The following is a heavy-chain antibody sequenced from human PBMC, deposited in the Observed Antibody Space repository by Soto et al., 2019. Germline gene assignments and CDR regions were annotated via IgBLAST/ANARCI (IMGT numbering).Heavy chain of an antibody. CDR2: IYYIGST. CDR3: ARVATGGATWSFDY. D-gene: IGHD1-26*01. V-gene: IGHV4-31*03. J-gene: IGHJ4*02. CDR1: GGSIFSGGYY. Sequence: QVQLQESGPGLVKPSQTLPLTCIVSGGSIFSGGYYWSWIRQHPGKGLEWIGYIYYIGSTYYNPSLKSRVAISVDTSKNQFSLNLSSVTAADTAVYYCARVATGGATWSFDYWGQGTLVTVSS.